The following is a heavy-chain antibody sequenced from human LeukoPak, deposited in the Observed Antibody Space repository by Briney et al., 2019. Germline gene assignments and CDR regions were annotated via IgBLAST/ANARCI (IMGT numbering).Heavy chain of an antibody. D-gene: IGHD6-13*01. CDR3: ARDAVSLAAAGTSDY. CDR2: ISSSSSYI. Sequence: GGSLRLSCAASGFTFSSYSMNWVRQAPGKGLEWVSSISSSSSYIYYADSVKGRFTISRDNAKNSLYLQMNSLRAEDTAVYYCARDAVSLAAAGTSDYWGQGSLVTVSS. CDR1: GFTFSSYS. V-gene: IGHV3-21*04. J-gene: IGHJ4*02.